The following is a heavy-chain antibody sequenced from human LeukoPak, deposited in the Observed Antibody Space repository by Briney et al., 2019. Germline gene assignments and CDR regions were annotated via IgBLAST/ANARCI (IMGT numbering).Heavy chain of an antibody. CDR3: ASRTPYYYDSSGIDY. V-gene: IGHV4-34*01. Sequence: SETLSLTSAVYGGSFSGFYWGWIRQPPGKGLEWIGEINHSGSTHYNPSLKSRVTISVDTSKNQFSLKLSSVTAADTAVYYCASRTPYYYDSSGIDYWGQGTLVTVSS. D-gene: IGHD3-22*01. CDR2: INHSGST. J-gene: IGHJ4*02. CDR1: GGSFSGFY.